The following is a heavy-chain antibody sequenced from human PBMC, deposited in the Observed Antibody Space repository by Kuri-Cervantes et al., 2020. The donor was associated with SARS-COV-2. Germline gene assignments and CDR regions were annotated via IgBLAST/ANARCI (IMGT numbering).Heavy chain of an antibody. Sequence: SETLSLTCVVYGESFSDYYWNWIRQPPGKGLEWAGEINHSGSTTYNPSLKSRVTISVDTSKSQFSLNLTSVTAADTAVYYCARDSRSYYQVLLDHYYYSYMDVWGKGTTVTVSS. D-gene: IGHD1-26*01. CDR2: INHSGST. CDR1: GESFSDYY. V-gene: IGHV4-34*01. CDR3: ARDSRSYYQVLLDHYYYSYMDV. J-gene: IGHJ6*03.